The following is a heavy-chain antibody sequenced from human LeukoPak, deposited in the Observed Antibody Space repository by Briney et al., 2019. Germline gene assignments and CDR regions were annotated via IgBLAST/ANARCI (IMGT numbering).Heavy chain of an antibody. D-gene: IGHD3-22*01. Sequence: SETLSLTCTVSGYSISSGYYWGWIRQPAGKGLEWIGRIYTSGSTNYNPSLKSRVTISVDTSKNQFSLKLSSVTAADTAVYYCARDGGDSTGYYYDSSGYYGHWGQGTLVTVSS. CDR3: ARDGGDSTGYYYDSSGYYGH. CDR1: GYSISSGYY. V-gene: IGHV4-61*02. J-gene: IGHJ1*01. CDR2: IYTSGST.